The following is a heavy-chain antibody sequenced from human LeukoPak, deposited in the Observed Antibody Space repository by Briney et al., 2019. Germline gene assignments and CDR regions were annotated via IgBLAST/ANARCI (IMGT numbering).Heavy chain of an antibody. V-gene: IGHV4-59*08. CDR2: ICSGGST. Sequence: SVPLSLTCTDSGGSISRCYWSWMRQPPGKGLEWIGNICSGGSTNYDHSLKSRVTISVDTSKNQFYLKLSSVTAADTAMYYCARRGYSRGWYYFDYWGQGTLVTVSS. CDR1: GGSISRCY. D-gene: IGHD6-19*01. CDR3: ARRGYSRGWYYFDY. J-gene: IGHJ4*02.